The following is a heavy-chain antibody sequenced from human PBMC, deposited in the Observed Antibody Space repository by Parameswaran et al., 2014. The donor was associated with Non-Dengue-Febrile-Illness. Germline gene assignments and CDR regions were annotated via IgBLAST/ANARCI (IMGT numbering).Heavy chain of an antibody. Sequence: VRQAPGKGLEWVSYISSSSSTIYYADSVKGRFTISRDNAKNSLYLQMNSLRDEDTAVYYCARGGAARPPGYFQHWGQGTLVTVSS. J-gene: IGHJ1*01. CDR3: ARGGAARPPGYFQH. CDR2: ISSSSSTI. V-gene: IGHV3-48*02. D-gene: IGHD6-6*01.